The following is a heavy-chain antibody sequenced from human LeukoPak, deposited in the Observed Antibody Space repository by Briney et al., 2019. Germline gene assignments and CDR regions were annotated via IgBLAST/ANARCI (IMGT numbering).Heavy chain of an antibody. CDR2: INHCGST. V-gene: IGHV4-34*01. J-gene: IGHJ4*02. Sequence: PSETLSLTCAVYGGSFSGYYWSWIRQPPGKGLEWIGEINHCGSTNYNPSLKSRVTISVDTSKNQFSLKLSSVTAADTAVYYCARGNSSSSGRYFDYWGQGTLVTVSS. D-gene: IGHD6-6*01. CDR1: GGSFSGYY. CDR3: ARGNSSSSGRYFDY.